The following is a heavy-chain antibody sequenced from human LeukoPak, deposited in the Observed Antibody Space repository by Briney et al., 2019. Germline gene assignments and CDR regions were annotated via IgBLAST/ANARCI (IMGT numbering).Heavy chain of an antibody. CDR1: GFTFNNYA. Sequence: GGSLRLSCSASGFTFNNYAMHWVRQSPGKGLEYVSTISGNGGGTFYADSVKGRFTISRDNSKTTLYLQLCSLRAEVTAVYYCVKSWDVVVVVAAFDCWGQGTLVSVCS. CDR3: VKSWDVVVVVAAFDC. V-gene: IGHV3-64D*06. D-gene: IGHD2-15*01. J-gene: IGHJ4*02. CDR2: ISGNGGGT.